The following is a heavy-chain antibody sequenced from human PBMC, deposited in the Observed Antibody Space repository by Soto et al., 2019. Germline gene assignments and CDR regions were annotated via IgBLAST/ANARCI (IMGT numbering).Heavy chain of an antibody. D-gene: IGHD2-8*01. CDR3: ARVTYGPLDN. CDR1: GYTFTAYY. J-gene: IGHJ4*02. V-gene: IGHV1-2*02. CDR2: VDPNSGGT. Sequence: QVQLVQSGAEVKKPGASVKVSCRPSGYTFTAYYIHWARQAPGQGLEWMGWVDPNSGGTRDAQNFQGRVTKTRDSSTSTVYMELNWLRSDDPALDYCARVTYGPLDNWGQGTLVTVS.